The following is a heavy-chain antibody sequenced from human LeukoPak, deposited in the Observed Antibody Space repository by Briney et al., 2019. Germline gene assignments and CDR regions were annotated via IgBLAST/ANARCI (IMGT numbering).Heavy chain of an antibody. V-gene: IGHV1-69*13. CDR3: ARARAGRDNYYYYYYMDV. J-gene: IGHJ6*03. CDR1: GGTFSSYA. CDR2: IIPIFGTA. Sequence: ASVKVSCKASGGTFSSYAISWVRQAPGQGLEWMGGIIPIFGTANYAQKFQGRVTITADESTSTAYMELSSLRSEDTAVYYCARARAGRDNYYYYYYMDVWGKGTTVTISS. D-gene: IGHD2-15*01.